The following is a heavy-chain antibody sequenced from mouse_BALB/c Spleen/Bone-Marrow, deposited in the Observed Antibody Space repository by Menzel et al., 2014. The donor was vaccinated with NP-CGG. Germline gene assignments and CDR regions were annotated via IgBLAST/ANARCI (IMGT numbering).Heavy chain of an antibody. D-gene: IGHD2-14*01. CDR3: ARDYRYDGAMDY. J-gene: IGHJ4*01. V-gene: IGHV1-9*01. Sequence: QVQLKQSGAELMKPGAPVKISCKATGYTFSSYWIEWVKQRPGHGLEWIGEILPGSGTTNYNENFKGKATFTADTSSNTAYMQLSSLTSEDSAVYYCARDYRYDGAMDYWGQGTSVTVSS. CDR2: ILPGSGTT. CDR1: GYTFSSYW.